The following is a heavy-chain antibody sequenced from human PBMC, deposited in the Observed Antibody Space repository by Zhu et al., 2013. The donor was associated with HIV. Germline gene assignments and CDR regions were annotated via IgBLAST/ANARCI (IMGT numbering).Heavy chain of an antibody. CDR1: GYTFTSFY. J-gene: IGHJ4*02. V-gene: IGHV1-2*02. D-gene: IGHD6-19*01. Sequence: QVQLVQSGAEVKTPGASLKVSCMTSGYTFTSFYLHWVRQAPGQGLEWIGWVSGDSNAAQKFRGRVSMTRDNSINTYYLEMSGLTSDDTATYYCARGGIAVAGTIDFWGEGTLVTVSS. CDR2: VSGDS. CDR3: ARGGIAVAGTIDF.